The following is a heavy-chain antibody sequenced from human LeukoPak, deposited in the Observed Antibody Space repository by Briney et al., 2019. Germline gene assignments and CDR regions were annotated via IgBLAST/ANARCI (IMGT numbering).Heavy chain of an antibody. V-gene: IGHV6-1*01. J-gene: IGHJ4*02. Sequence: SQTLSLTCVISGDSVSSNSAAWNWVRQSPSRGLEWLGRTFYRSKWFTNYAVSVKSRITINADTSKNQFSLQLNSVTPEDTAVYYCTRKGTVTTPFDFWGQGSLVTVSS. CDR3: TRKGTVTTPFDF. CDR1: GDSVSSNSAA. CDR2: TFYRSKWFT. D-gene: IGHD4-11*01.